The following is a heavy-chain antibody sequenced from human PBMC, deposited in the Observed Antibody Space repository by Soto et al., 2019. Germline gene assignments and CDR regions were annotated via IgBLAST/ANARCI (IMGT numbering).Heavy chain of an antibody. CDR1: GGSISSYY. V-gene: IGHV4-59*01. D-gene: IGHD3-9*01. J-gene: IGHJ4*02. CDR2: IYYSGST. CDR3: ERCHYDILTGYYNRRCYFDY. Sequence: SETLSLTCTVSGGSISSYYWSWIRQPPGKGLEWIGYIYYSGSTNYNPSLKSRVTISVDTSKNQFSLKLSSVTAADTAVYYCERCHYDILTGYYNRRCYFDYRGQGTLVTVSS.